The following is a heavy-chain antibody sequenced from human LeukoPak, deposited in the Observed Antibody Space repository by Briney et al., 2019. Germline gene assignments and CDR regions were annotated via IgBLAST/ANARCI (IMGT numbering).Heavy chain of an antibody. CDR1: GFTVSSNY. CDR3: ARGGSYLSAFDI. D-gene: IGHD1-26*01. V-gene: IGHV3-53*01. J-gene: IGHJ3*02. CDR2: IYSGGST. Sequence: GGSLRLSCAASGFTVSSNYMSWVRQAPGKGLEWVSIIYSGGSTFYADSVKGRFTISRDNSKNTLYLQMNSLRAEDTAVYYCARGGSYLSAFDIWGQGTMVSVSS.